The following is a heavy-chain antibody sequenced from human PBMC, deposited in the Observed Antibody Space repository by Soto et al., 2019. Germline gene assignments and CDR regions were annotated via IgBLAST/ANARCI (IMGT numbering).Heavy chain of an antibody. Sequence: EVQLLESGGGLVQPGGSLRLSCAASGFTFSSYAMSWVRQAPGKGLEWVSAISGSGGSTYYADSVKGRFTISRDNSKNSLYLQMNSLRAGDTAVYYCAQSPPHYYGSGSYIPSGISFDYWGRGTLVTFSP. D-gene: IGHD3-10*01. CDR3: AQSPPHYYGSGSYIPSGISFDY. CDR2: ISGSGGST. V-gene: IGHV3-23*01. CDR1: GFTFSSYA. J-gene: IGHJ4*02.